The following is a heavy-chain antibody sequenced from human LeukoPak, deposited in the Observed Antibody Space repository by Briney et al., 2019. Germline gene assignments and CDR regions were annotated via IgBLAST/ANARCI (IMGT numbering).Heavy chain of an antibody. J-gene: IGHJ4*02. V-gene: IGHV1-46*01. Sequence: ASVKVSCKASGYTFTSYYMHWVRQAPGQGLEWMGIINPSGGSTSYAQKFQGRVTMTRDTSTSTVYMELSSLRSEDTAVYYCARGSRTCYDILTGYFTYWGQGTLVTVSS. CDR3: ARGSRTCYDILTGYFTY. CDR2: INPSGGST. D-gene: IGHD3-9*01. CDR1: GYTFTSYY.